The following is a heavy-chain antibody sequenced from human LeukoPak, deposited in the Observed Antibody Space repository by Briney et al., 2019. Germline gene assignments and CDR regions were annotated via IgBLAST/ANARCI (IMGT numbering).Heavy chain of an antibody. CDR2: INPSGGST. CDR3: ARENTYYYDSSGYYRN. Sequence: ASVKVSCKASGYTFISSYMHWVRQAPGQGLEWMGIINPSGGSTSYAQKFQGRVTMTRDTSTSTVYMELSSLRSEDTAVYYCARENTYYYDSSGYYRNWGQGTLVTVSS. J-gene: IGHJ4*02. CDR1: GYTFISSY. V-gene: IGHV1-46*01. D-gene: IGHD3-22*01.